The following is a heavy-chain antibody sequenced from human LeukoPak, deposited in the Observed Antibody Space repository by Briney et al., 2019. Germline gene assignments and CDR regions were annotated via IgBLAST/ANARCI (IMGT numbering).Heavy chain of an antibody. D-gene: IGHD6-19*01. CDR1: GGSFSGYY. J-gene: IGHJ4*02. V-gene: IGHV4-34*01. CDR3: ARDYLAVVDY. Sequence: SETLSLTCAVYGGSFSGYYWSWIRQPPGKGLEWVGSIYYSGSTYYNPSLKSRVTISVDTSKNQFSLKLSSVTAADTAVYYCARDYLAVVDYWGQGTLVTVSS. CDR2: IYYSGST.